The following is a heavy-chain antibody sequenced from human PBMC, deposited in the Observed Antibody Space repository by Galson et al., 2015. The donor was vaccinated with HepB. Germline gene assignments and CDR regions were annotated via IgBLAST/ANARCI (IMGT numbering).Heavy chain of an antibody. D-gene: IGHD2-21*02. J-gene: IGHJ4*02. CDR2: ISAYNGNT. CDR1: GYTFTSYG. Sequence: SVKVSCKASGYTFTSYGISWVRQAPGQGLEWMGWISAYNGNTNYAQKLQGRVTMTTDTSTSTAYMELRSLRSDDTAVYYCARDLAYCGGDCPPTFDYWGQGTLVTVSS. CDR3: ARDLAYCGGDCPPTFDY. V-gene: IGHV1-18*01.